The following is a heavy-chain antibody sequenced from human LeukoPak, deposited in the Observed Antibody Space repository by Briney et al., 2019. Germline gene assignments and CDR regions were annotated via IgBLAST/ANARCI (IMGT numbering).Heavy chain of an antibody. Sequence: QAGGSLRLSCAASGFTFSSYGMHWVRQAPGKGLEWVAFIRYDGSNKYYADSVKGRFTISRDNSKNTIYLQMNSLRVEDTAVYYCAKLSGWTGWFFDYWGQGTVVTVSS. V-gene: IGHV3-30*02. CDR1: GFTFSSYG. D-gene: IGHD6-19*01. CDR3: AKLSGWTGWFFDY. J-gene: IGHJ4*02. CDR2: IRYDGSNK.